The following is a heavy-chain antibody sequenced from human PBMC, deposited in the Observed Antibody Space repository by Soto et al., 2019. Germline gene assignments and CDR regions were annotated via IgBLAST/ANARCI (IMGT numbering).Heavy chain of an antibody. Sequence: QVQLVQSGAEVKKPGSSVKVSCKASVGTFSSYAISWVRQAPGQGLEWMGGIIPIFGTANYAQKFQGRVTITADVSTSTAYMELSSLRSEDTAVYYCARAPEVRGPPGGYFDYWGQGTLVTVSS. D-gene: IGHD3-10*01. CDR1: VGTFSSYA. CDR3: ARAPEVRGPPGGYFDY. J-gene: IGHJ4*02. CDR2: IIPIFGTA. V-gene: IGHV1-69*01.